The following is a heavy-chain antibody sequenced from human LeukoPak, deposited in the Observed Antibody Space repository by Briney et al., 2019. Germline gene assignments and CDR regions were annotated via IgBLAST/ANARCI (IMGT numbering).Heavy chain of an antibody. V-gene: IGHV1-2*02. CDR2: INPKSGDT. CDR1: GYTLTDYY. Sequence: ASVKVSCKASGYTLTDYYIHWVRQAPGQGLEWMGWINPKSGDTNYEQKFQGRVTMTRNTSISTAYMELSSLRSEDTAVYYCARAGSYYVGNWFDPWGQGTLVTVSS. J-gene: IGHJ5*02. D-gene: IGHD1-26*01. CDR3: ARAGSYYVGNWFDP.